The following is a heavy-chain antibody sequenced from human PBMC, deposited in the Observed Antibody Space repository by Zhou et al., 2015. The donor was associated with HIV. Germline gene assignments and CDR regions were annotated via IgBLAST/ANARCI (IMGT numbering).Heavy chain of an antibody. D-gene: IGHD6-19*01. J-gene: IGHJ6*02. CDR2: ISAYNGNT. CDR3: ARERAREWLATDEYYYGMDV. V-gene: IGHV1-18*01. Sequence: QVQLVQSGAEVKKNGASVKVSCKASGYPFNNFGISWVRQAPGQGLEWMGWISAYNGNTNSAQKLQGRVTMTTDTFTNTAYMELRSLRSDDTAVYYCARERAREWLATDEYYYGMDVWGQGDHGHRLL. CDR1: GYPFNNFG.